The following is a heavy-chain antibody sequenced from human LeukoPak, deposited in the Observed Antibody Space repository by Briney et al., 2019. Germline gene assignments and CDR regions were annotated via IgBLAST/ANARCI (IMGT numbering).Heavy chain of an antibody. CDR3: AKCRVRGVDYFDY. V-gene: IGHV3-30*02. CDR1: VFSFRTYA. J-gene: IGHJ4*02. Sequence: GGSLRLSCIASVFSFRTYAMHWVRQAPGKGLEWVTFISYDGSNNYYADSVKGRFTISRDNSKNTLYLQMNSLRDEDTAVYYCAKCRVRGVDYFDYWGQGTLVTVSS. CDR2: ISYDGSNN. D-gene: IGHD3-10*01.